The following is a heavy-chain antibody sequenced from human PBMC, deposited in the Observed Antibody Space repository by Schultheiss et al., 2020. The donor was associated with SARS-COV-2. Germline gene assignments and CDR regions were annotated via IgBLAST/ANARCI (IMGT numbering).Heavy chain of an antibody. CDR1: GGSFSDYY. CDR3: AREGGQYSNYGYFDL. V-gene: IGHV4-4*07. CDR2: IYSSGST. J-gene: IGHJ2*01. D-gene: IGHD4-11*01. Sequence: SETLSLTCAVYGGSFSDYYWSWIRQPAGKGLEWIGRIYSSGSTNYNPSLKSRVTISVDTSKNQFSLKLSSVTAADTAVYYCAREGGQYSNYGYFDLWGRGTLVTVSS.